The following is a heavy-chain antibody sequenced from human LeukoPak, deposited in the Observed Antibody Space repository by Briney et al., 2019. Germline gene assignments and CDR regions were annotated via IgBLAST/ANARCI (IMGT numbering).Heavy chain of an antibody. CDR2: IYTSEST. V-gene: IGHV4-4*07. D-gene: IGHD6-13*01. J-gene: IGHJ4*02. Sequence: TSETLSLTCTVSGGSNSNYYWSWIRHPAGKGLEWIGRIYTSESTNYNPSLKSRVSMSLDTSKNQFSLRLTSMTAADTAVYYCAREMNSSTWRPLDFWGQGTLVTVSS. CDR1: GGSNSNYY. CDR3: AREMNSSTWRPLDF.